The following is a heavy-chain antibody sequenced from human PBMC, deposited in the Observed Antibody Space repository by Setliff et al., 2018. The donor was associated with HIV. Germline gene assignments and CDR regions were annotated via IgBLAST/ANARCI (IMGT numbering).Heavy chain of an antibody. CDR1: GYTFRSYG. V-gene: IGHV7-4-1*02. J-gene: IGHJ4*02. Sequence: ASVKVSCKASGYTFRSYGINWVRQAPGQGLEWMGWINTNTGKPTYAQGFTGRYVFSLDTSVSAAYLRINSLKAEDSAVYYCARVGSYWSTFDYWGQGALITVSS. CDR2: INTNTGKP. CDR3: ARVGSYWSTFDY. D-gene: IGHD1-26*01.